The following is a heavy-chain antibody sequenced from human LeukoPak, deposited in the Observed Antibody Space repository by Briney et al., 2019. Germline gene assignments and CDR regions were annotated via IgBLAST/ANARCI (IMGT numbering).Heavy chain of an antibody. CDR2: INPNSGGT. D-gene: IGHD1-26*01. Sequence: GASVKVSCKASGYTFTGYYMHWVRQAPGQGLEWMGWINPNSGGTNYAQKFQGRVTMTRDTSISTAYMELSRLRSDDTAVYYCARAPAKLVGATTKRYYFDYWGQGTLVTVSS. V-gene: IGHV1-2*02. J-gene: IGHJ4*02. CDR1: GYTFTGYY. CDR3: ARAPAKLVGATTKRYYFDY.